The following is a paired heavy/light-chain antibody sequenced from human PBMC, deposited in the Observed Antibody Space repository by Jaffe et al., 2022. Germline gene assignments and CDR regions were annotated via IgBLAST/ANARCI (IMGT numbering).Heavy chain of an antibody. Sequence: EVQLVESGGGLVQPGGSLRISCAASGFTFNRYWMTWVRQAPGKGLEWVANIKEDESEKYYVDSVKGRFTISRDNARNSLYLQMNSLRAEDTAVYFCTRIWSGDQYGDSLDCWGQGTLVTVSS. D-gene: IGHD3-10*01. J-gene: IGHJ4*02. CDR1: GFTFNRYW. V-gene: IGHV3-7*01. CDR3: TRIWSGDQYGDSLDC. CDR2: IKEDESEK.
Light chain of an antibody. CDR1: QAINRY. J-gene: IGKJ2*01. CDR3: QQSYSVPYT. Sequence: DIQMTQSPSSLSASVGDRVTITCRASQAINRYLNWYQQKPGKAPKVLIYAVSSLQSGAPLRFSGSGSGTDFTLTISSLQPEDIASYYCQQSYSVPYTFGQGTKLEIK. V-gene: IGKV1-39*01. CDR2: AVS.